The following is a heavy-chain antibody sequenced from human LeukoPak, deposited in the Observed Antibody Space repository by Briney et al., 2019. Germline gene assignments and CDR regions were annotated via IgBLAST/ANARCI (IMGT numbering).Heavy chain of an antibody. Sequence: GGSLRLSCAASGFTFSSYAMSWVRQAPGKGLEWVSAISGSGGSTYYAHSVKGRVTSSRDNSKNTLHLQMDSLRGEDRAVYYCAKAKSMVQPEYFDYWGQGTLVTVSS. CDR3: AKAKSMVQPEYFDY. CDR1: GFTFSSYA. CDR2: ISGSGGST. D-gene: IGHD3-10*01. J-gene: IGHJ4*02. V-gene: IGHV3-23*01.